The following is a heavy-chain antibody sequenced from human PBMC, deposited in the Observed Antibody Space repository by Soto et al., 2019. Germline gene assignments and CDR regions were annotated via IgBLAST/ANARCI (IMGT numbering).Heavy chain of an antibody. V-gene: IGHV4-59*01. Sequence: PSETLSLTCTVSGGSISSYYWSWIRQPPGKGLEWIGYIYYSGITNYNPSLKSQVTISVDTSKNQFSLKLSSVTAADTAVYYCARYKSNYYYGMDVWGQGTTVTGSS. CDR3: ARYKSNYYYGMDV. D-gene: IGHD1-20*01. CDR2: IYYSGIT. CDR1: GGSISSYY. J-gene: IGHJ6*02.